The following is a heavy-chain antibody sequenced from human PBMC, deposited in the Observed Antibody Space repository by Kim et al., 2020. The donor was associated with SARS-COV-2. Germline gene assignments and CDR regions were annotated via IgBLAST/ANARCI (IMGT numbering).Heavy chain of an antibody. D-gene: IGHD6-13*01. V-gene: IGHV1-18*01. CDR3: ARWEMGIAAAGYFDY. J-gene: IGHJ4*02. Sequence: ASVKVSCKASGYTFTSYGISWVRQAPGQGLEWMGWISAYNGNTNYAQKLQGRVTMTTDTSTSTAYMELRSLRSDDTAVYYCARWEMGIAAAGYFDYWGQGTLVTVSS. CDR1: GYTFTSYG. CDR2: ISAYNGNT.